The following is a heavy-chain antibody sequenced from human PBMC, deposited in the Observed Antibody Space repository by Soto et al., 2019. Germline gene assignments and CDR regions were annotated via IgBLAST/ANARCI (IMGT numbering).Heavy chain of an antibody. CDR3: ATAPRDIIVGATTVWYFDY. Sequence: ASVKVSCKVSGYTLTELSMHWVRQAPGKGLEWMGGFDPEDGETNYAQKFQGRVTMTEETSTDTAYMELSSLRSEDTAVYYCATAPRDIIVGATTVWYFDYWGQGTLVTVSS. D-gene: IGHD1-26*01. J-gene: IGHJ4*02. V-gene: IGHV1-24*01. CDR1: GYTLTELS. CDR2: FDPEDGET.